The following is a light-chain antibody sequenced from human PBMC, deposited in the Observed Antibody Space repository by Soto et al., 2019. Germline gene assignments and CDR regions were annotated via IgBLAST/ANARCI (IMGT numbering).Light chain of an antibody. V-gene: IGKV3-20*01. CDR3: QQYGRSPYT. J-gene: IGKJ2*01. Sequence: EIVLTQSPGTLSLSPGERATLACGASQIVSDNFLAWYQQKPGQAPRLLIYGASSRANGIPDRFSGSGSGTDFTLTISSLEPGDFAVYYCQQYGRSPYTFGQGTNLEIK. CDR2: GAS. CDR1: QIVSDNF.